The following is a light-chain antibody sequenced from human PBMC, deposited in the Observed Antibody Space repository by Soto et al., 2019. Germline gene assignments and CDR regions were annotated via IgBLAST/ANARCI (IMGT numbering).Light chain of an antibody. J-gene: IGKJ5*01. CDR3: QQRSNWPIT. V-gene: IGKV3-11*01. CDR2: DAS. Sequence: EIVLTQSPATLSLSPGERATLSCRASQSVSSYLAWYQHKPDQAPRLLIYDASNRATGIPARFSGSGSGTDFTLTISSLEPEDFAVYYCQQRSNWPITFGQGTRLEIK. CDR1: QSVSSY.